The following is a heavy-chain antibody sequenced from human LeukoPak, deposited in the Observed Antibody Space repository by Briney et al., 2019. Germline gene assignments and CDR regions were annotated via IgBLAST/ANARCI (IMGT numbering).Heavy chain of an antibody. CDR3: ARDSSGWSYFDY. CDR1: GFTFSSYA. J-gene: IGHJ4*02. D-gene: IGHD6-19*01. V-gene: IGHV3-33*08. CDR2: IWYDGSNK. Sequence: PGGSLRLSCAASGFTFSSYAMSWVRQAPGKGLEWVAVIWYDGSNKYYADSVKGRFTISRDNSKNTLYLQMNSLRAEDTAVYYCARDSSGWSYFDYWGQGTLVTVSS.